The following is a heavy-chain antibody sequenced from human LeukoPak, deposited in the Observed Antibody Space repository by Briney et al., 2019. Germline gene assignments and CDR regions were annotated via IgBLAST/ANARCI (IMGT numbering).Heavy chain of an antibody. CDR1: GGSISSYY. Sequence: SETLSLTCTVSGGSISSYYWSWIRQPPGKGLEWIGYIYYSGSTNYNPSLKSRVTISVDTSKNQFSLKLSSVTAADTAVYYCARGGSARLDYWGRGILVTVSS. J-gene: IGHJ4*02. CDR3: ARGGSARLDY. V-gene: IGHV4-59*01. D-gene: IGHD1-26*01. CDR2: IYYSGST.